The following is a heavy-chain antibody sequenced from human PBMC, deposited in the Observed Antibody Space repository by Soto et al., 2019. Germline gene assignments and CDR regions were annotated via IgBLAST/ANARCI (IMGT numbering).Heavy chain of an antibody. D-gene: IGHD3-22*01. Sequence: EVQLLESGGGLVQPGGSLRLSCAASGFTFSSYAMSWVRQAPGKGLEWVSAISGSGGSTYDADSVKGRFTISRDNSKNTLYLQCTSLGAEDTAVYYCAKDRGLLPHLGWCDPWGQGTLVTVSS. CDR1: GFTFSSYA. V-gene: IGHV3-23*01. CDR2: ISGSGGST. CDR3: AKDRGLLPHLGWCDP. J-gene: IGHJ5*02.